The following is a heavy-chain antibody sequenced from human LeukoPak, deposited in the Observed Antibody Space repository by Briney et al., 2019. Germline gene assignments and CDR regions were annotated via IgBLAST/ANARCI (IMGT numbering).Heavy chain of an antibody. CDR2: IYYSGST. V-gene: IGHV4-59*01. D-gene: IGHD3-3*01. Sequence: SETLSLTCTVSGGSISSYYWSWIRQPPGKGLEWIGYIYYSGSTNYNPSLKSRVTISVDTSKNQFSLKLSSVTAADMAVYYCARGLRNSYYDFWSGYSDYYYYYMDVWGKGTTVTVSS. CDR3: ARGLRNSYYDFWSGYSDYYYYYMDV. J-gene: IGHJ6*03. CDR1: GGSISSYY.